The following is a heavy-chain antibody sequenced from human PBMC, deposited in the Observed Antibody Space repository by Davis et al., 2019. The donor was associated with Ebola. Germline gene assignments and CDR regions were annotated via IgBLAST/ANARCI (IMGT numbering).Heavy chain of an antibody. Sequence: SGPTLAKPTGTLTLICTFSGFSLNTSGEGVGWIRQSPGKPLEWLAVIYWIVDNYSSPFLKSRVTITKDTSKNQVVLTMTNMDPVDTATYYCVHRKTARSGGTGDFDPWGQGTLVTVSS. CDR2: IYWIVDN. V-gene: IGHV2-5*01. D-gene: IGHD7-27*01. CDR3: VHRKTARSGGTGDFDP. J-gene: IGHJ5*02. CDR1: GFSLNTSGEG.